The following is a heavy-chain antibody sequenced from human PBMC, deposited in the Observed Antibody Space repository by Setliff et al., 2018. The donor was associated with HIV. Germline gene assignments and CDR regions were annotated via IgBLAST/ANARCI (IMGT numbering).Heavy chain of an antibody. J-gene: IGHJ5*02. CDR2: VYHTGTT. CDR3: ATCRHRPSNWFDP. V-gene: IGHV4-39*07. Sequence: SETLSLTCTVSGGSINNPNFYWGWIRQSPGKGLEWIGNVYHTGTTYYKPSLRSRVTMSVDTSKNQFSLNLSSVTAADTAVYYCATCRHRPSNWFDPWGQGTVVTVSS. CDR1: GGSINNPNFY.